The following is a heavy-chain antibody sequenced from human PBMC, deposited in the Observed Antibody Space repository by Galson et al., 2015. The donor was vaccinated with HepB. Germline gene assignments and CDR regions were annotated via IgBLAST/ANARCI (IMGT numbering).Heavy chain of an antibody. CDR2: ISYDGSNK. D-gene: IGHD2-2*02. J-gene: IGHJ5*02. CDR3: ARTQDIVVVPAAIPEGGWFDP. CDR1: GFTFSSYA. Sequence: SLRLSCAASGFTFSSYAMHWVRQAPGKGLEWVAVISYDGSNKYYADSVKGRFTISRDNSKNTLYLQMNSLRAEDTAVYYCARTQDIVVVPAAIPEGGWFDPWGQGTLVTVSS. V-gene: IGHV3-30-3*01.